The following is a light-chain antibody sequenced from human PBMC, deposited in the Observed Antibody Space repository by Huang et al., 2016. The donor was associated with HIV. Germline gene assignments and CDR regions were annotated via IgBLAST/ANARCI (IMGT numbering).Light chain of an antibody. Sequence: DIQMTQSPSSLSASIGDRVTITCQASQDINNYLNWYRQRQGKAPELLIYDASNLKTGGPSSFSGSGSGTDFTFTISSLQPEDLATYYCQQYDNPPYSFGQGTKLEIK. CDR3: QQYDNPPYS. CDR2: DAS. J-gene: IGKJ2*03. CDR1: QDINNY. V-gene: IGKV1-33*01.